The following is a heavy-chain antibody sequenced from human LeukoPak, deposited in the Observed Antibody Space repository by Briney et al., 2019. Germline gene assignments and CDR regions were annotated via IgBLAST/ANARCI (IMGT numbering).Heavy chain of an antibody. V-gene: IGHV5-51*01. CDR2: MYPRDSDI. J-gene: IGHJ4*02. CDR1: GYSFTSYW. Sequence: GESLKISCKGSGYSFTSYWIGWVRQMPGKGLEWMAIMYPRDSDISYSPSFQGQVTISDDKSISIAYLQWDSLKASDTAMYYCARGLRAAAGSGVYYFDNWGQGTLVSVSS. D-gene: IGHD6-13*01. CDR3: ARGLRAAAGSGVYYFDN.